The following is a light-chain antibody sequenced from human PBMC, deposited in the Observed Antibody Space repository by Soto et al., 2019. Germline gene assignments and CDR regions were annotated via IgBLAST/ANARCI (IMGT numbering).Light chain of an antibody. CDR1: SSDVGGYTS. CDR3: GSYGGSARVL. J-gene: IGLJ2*01. CDR2: AVS. Sequence: QSALIQPPSASGSPGQSVTISCTGTSSDVGGYTSVYWYQQHPGKAPKLLIYAVSPRPSGVPDRFSGSKSGTTASLTVSGLHAEDEADYYFGSYGGSARVLFGGGTKLAVL. V-gene: IGLV2-8*01.